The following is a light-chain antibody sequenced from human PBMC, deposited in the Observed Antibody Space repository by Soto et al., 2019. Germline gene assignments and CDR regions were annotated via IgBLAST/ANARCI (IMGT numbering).Light chain of an antibody. J-gene: IGLJ2*01. CDR2: DVS. CDR3: SSYISSSTLVV. V-gene: IGLV2-14*01. CDR1: SSDVGGYNY. Sequence: QSALTQPASVSGSPGQSITISCTGTSSDVGGYNYVSWYQQHPGKAPKLMIYDVSNRPSGVSNRFSGSKSGNTASLTISGLQAEDEADYYCSSYISSSTLVVFSGGTKLTVL.